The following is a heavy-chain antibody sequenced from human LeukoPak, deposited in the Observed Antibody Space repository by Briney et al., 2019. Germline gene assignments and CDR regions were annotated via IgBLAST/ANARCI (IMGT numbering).Heavy chain of an antibody. CDR1: GFTVSSNY. V-gene: IGHV3-66*02. Sequence: RGSLRLSCAASGFTVSSNYMNWVRQAPGKGLEWVSLIYSGGNTYYSDSVKGRFTISGDNSKNTLYLQMNSLRTEDTAVYYCARFGGNYYFANWGQGALVTVSS. CDR3: ARFGGNYYFAN. J-gene: IGHJ4*02. D-gene: IGHD4-23*01. CDR2: IYSGGNT.